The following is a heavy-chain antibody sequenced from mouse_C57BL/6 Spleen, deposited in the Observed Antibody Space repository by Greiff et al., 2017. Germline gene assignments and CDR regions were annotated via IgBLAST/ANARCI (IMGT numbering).Heavy chain of an antibody. Sequence: EVKLMESGEGLVKPGGSLKLSCAASGFTFSSYAMSWVRQTPEKRLEWVAYISSGGDYIYYADTVKGRFTISRDNARNTLYLQMSSLKSEDTAMYYCTRDQTTTVFDYWGQGTTLTVSS. CDR3: TRDQTTTVFDY. CDR1: GFTFSSYA. D-gene: IGHD1-1*01. CDR2: ISSGGDYI. J-gene: IGHJ2*01. V-gene: IGHV5-9-1*02.